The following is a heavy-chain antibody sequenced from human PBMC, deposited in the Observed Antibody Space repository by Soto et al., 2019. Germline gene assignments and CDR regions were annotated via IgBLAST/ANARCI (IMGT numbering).Heavy chain of an antibody. Sequence: EVQLVESGGDLVQRGGSLRLSCAASGFPFSSYWMHWVRHTPGKGLDWVARISGDGVTIYYADSVTGRFTVSRDNAKNTLSLKISGLRAEDTAVYYCAREYYGLLTGYYTDCWGQGTLGSVSS. CDR1: GFPFSSYW. D-gene: IGHD3-9*01. CDR2: ISGDGVTI. J-gene: IGHJ4*02. CDR3: AREYYGLLTGYYTDC. V-gene: IGHV3-74*01.